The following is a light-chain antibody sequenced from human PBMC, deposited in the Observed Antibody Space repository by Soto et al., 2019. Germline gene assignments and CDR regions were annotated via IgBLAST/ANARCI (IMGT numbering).Light chain of an antibody. CDR2: DAT. V-gene: IGKV1-5*01. J-gene: IGKJ2*01. Sequence: DIPMTQSPSTLSASLGDRVTITCRASQSISTWLAWYQHKPGKAPKFLNCDATNLASGVPARFSGSGSRTEFALTISSLQRDDLATYYRQQYKTYPMYTFGQGTNLEIK. CDR3: QQYKTYPMYT. CDR1: QSISTW.